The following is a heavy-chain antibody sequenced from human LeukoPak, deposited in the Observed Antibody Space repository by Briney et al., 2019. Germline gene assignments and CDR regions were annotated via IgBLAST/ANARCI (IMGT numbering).Heavy chain of an antibody. V-gene: IGHV3-33*08. J-gene: IGHJ6*03. Sequence: PGRSLRLSCAASGFTFSSYGMHWVRQAPGKGLEWVAVIWYDGSNKYYADSVKGRFTISRDNSKNTLYLQMNSLRAEDTAVYYCARERGHSSSWYHYYYYYMDVWGKGTTVTVSS. CDR3: ARERGHSSSWYHYYYYYMDV. CDR2: IWYDGSNK. CDR1: GFTFSSYG. D-gene: IGHD6-13*01.